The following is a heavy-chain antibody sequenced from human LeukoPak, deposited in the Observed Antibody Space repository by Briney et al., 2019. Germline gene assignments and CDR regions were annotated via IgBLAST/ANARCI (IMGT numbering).Heavy chain of an antibody. Sequence: SETLSLTCSVSGDSISTYYWSWIRQPAGKGPEWIGRIYISGRTNYNPSLESRVTLSLDTSKNHFSLKLRSVTAADTAVYYCAKGPYTNFFDSWGHGTLVTVSS. CDR2: IYISGRT. J-gene: IGHJ4*01. D-gene: IGHD4-11*01. V-gene: IGHV4-4*07. CDR3: AKGPYTNFFDS. CDR1: GDSISTYY.